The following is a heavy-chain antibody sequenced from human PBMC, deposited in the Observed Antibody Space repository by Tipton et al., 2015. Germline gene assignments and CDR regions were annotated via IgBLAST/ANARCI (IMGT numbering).Heavy chain of an antibody. V-gene: IGHV4-34*01. CDR2: INHSGST. CDR3: ARVPGQWLDN. Sequence: LRLSCAVYGDSFNIYYWSWICQPPGKGLEWIGEINHSGSTNYNPSLKSRVTISVDTSKNQFSLKVNSVTAADTAVYYCARVPGQWLDNWGRGTLVTVSS. J-gene: IGHJ4*02. CDR1: GDSFNIYY. D-gene: IGHD6-19*01.